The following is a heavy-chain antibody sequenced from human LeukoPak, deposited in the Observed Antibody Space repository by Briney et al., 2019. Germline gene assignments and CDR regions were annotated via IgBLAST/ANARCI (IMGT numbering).Heavy chain of an antibody. Sequence: GGSLRLSCAASGFTFSNYWMSWVRQAPGKGLEWVANIKQDGSEKYYVDSVKGRFTISRDNAKNSLYLQMNSVRAEDTAVYYCARVVPAAIAFDYWGQGTLVTVSS. CDR3: ARVVPAAIAFDY. D-gene: IGHD2-2*01. CDR2: IKQDGSEK. J-gene: IGHJ4*02. CDR1: GFTFSNYW. V-gene: IGHV3-7*01.